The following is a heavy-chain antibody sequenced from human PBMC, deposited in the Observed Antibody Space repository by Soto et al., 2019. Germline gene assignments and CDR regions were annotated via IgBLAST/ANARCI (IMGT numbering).Heavy chain of an antibody. CDR2: TRNKANSYTT. D-gene: IGHD2-8*01. CDR3: ARVDPSTKDFDY. Sequence: EVQLLESGGGLVQPGGSLRLSCAASGFTFSDHYMDWVRQAPGKGLEWVGRTRNKANSYTTEYAASVKGRFTISRDDSMNSLYLHMNSLKTEDTAVYYCARVDPSTKDFDYWGQGTLVTVSS. CDR1: GFTFSDHY. J-gene: IGHJ4*02. V-gene: IGHV3-72*01.